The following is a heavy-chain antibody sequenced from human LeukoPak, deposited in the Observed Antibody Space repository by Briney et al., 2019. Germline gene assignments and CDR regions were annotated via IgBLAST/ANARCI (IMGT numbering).Heavy chain of an antibody. V-gene: IGHV3-30*02. CDR2: IRYDGSNK. J-gene: IGHJ4*02. D-gene: IGHD3-10*01. Sequence: PGGSLRLSCAASGFTFSSYGMHWVRQAPGKGLEWVAFIRYDGSNKYYADSVKGRFTISRDNSKNTLYLQMNSLRAEDTAVYYCAKLMVRGVITGSFDYWGQGTLVTVSS. CDR1: GFTFSSYG. CDR3: AKLMVRGVITGSFDY.